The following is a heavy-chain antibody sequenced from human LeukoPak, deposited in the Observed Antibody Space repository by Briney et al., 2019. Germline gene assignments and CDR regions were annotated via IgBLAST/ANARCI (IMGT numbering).Heavy chain of an antibody. V-gene: IGHV4-34*01. J-gene: IGHJ4*02. CDR1: GGSFSGYY. CDR3: AREDSGYYYGIRY. D-gene: IGHD3-22*01. CDR2: INHSGST. Sequence: SETLSLTCAVYGGSFSGYYWSWIRQPPGKGLEWIGEINHSGSTNYNPSLKSRVTISVDTSKNQFSLKLSSVTAADTAVYYCAREDSGYYYGIRYWGQGTLVTFSS.